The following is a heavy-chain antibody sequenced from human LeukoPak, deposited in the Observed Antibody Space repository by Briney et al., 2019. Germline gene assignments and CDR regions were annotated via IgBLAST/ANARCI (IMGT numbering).Heavy chain of an antibody. V-gene: IGHV4-59*01. D-gene: IGHD3-22*01. J-gene: IGHJ4*02. Sequence: PSPSLSLACTVSGPSISSYCSGWVRHHARNWLGWLGYIYYDGSTNNNPSLKSRVTISVDTSKNQFSLKLSSVTAADTAVYYCARGGRGYDSSGLFDYWGQGTLVTVSS. CDR2: IYYDGST. CDR1: GPSISSYC. CDR3: ARGGRGYDSSGLFDY.